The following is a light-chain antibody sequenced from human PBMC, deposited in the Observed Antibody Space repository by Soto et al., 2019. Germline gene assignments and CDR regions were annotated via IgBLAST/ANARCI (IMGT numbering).Light chain of an antibody. CDR1: SSDVGGYNY. J-gene: IGLJ1*01. CDR3: SSYAGSRNV. CDR2: EVN. Sequence: QSALTQPPSASGSPGQSVALSSTGTSSDVGGYNYVSWYQQHPGKAPKLMIYEVNKRPSGVPDRFSGSKSGNTASLTVSGLQAEDEADYYCSSYAGSRNVFGTGTKLTVL. V-gene: IGLV2-8*01.